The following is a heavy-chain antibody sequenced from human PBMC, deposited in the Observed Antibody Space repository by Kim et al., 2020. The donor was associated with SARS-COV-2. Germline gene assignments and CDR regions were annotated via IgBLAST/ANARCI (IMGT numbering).Heavy chain of an antibody. CDR2: IIPILGIA. CDR1: GGTFSSYA. CDR3: AREGTRDAFYI. D-gene: IGHD2-2*01. V-gene: IGHV1-69*04. J-gene: IGHJ3*02. Sequence: SVKVSCKASGGTFSSYAISWVRQAPGQGLEWMGRIIPILGIANYAQKFQGRVTITADKSTSTAYMELSSLRSEDTAVYYCAREGTRDAFYIWGQGTMVTVSS.